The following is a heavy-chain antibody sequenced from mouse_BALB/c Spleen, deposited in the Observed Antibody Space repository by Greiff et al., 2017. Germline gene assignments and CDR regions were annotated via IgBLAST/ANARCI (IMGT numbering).Heavy chain of an antibody. Sequence: EVKLVESGGGLVKPGGSLKLSCAASGFAFSSYDMSWVRQTPEKRLEWVAYISSGGGSTYYPDTLKGRFTISRDNAKNTLYLQMSSLKSEDTAMYYCARGDYYGRGPMDYWGQGTSVTVSS. J-gene: IGHJ4*01. CDR2: ISSGGGST. D-gene: IGHD1-1*01. V-gene: IGHV5-12-1*01. CDR3: ARGDYYGRGPMDY. CDR1: GFAFSSYD.